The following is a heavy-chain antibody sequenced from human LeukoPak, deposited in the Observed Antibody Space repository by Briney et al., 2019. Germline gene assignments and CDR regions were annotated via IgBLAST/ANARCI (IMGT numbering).Heavy chain of an antibody. CDR2: IKRDGSEK. J-gene: IGHJ5*01. CDR1: GFTFSDYW. Sequence: GGSLRLSCAASGFTFSDYWMTWVRQAPGKGLEWVANIKRDGSEKYYVDSLKGRFTISRDNAKSSLYLQMNSLRVEDTAVYYCVRALVAAATPGAWFDSWGQGTLVTVSS. V-gene: IGHV3-7*01. D-gene: IGHD2-15*01. CDR3: VRALVAAATPGAWFDS.